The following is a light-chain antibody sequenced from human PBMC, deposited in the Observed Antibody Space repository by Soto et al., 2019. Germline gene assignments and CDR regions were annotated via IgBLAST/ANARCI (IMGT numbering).Light chain of an antibody. CDR3: QHYGSSPPKYT. Sequence: ELVLTQSPGTLSLSPGERATLSCRASQSVSSSSLAWYQHKPGQAPRLLIYDAFSRATDIPDKFSGSGSGTDFTLTISRLDPEDFAVYYCQHYGSSPPKYTFGQGTKLEI. CDR2: DAF. V-gene: IGKV3-20*01. J-gene: IGKJ2*01. CDR1: QSVSSSS.